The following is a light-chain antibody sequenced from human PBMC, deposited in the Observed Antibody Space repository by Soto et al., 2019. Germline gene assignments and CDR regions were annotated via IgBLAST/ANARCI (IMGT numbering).Light chain of an antibody. Sequence: QSVLTQPPSASGTPGQRVTISCSGSRSNIGSNTVNWYQQLPGTAPKLLIYSNNQRPSGVPDRFSGSKSGTSASLAIRGLQSEDEADYYCAAWDDSLIGVFGGGTKLTVL. J-gene: IGLJ2*01. CDR2: SNN. CDR3: AAWDDSLIGV. CDR1: RSNIGSNT. V-gene: IGLV1-44*01.